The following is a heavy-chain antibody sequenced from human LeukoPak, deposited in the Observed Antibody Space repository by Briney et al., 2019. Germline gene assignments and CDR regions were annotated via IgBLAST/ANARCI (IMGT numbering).Heavy chain of an antibody. CDR2: FDPEDAEV. D-gene: IGHD2-15*01. CDR1: GNTLTDLS. CDR3: AAEGQWSLVHYFNS. V-gene: IGHV1-24*01. J-gene: IGHJ4*02. Sequence: ASVKVSCKVSGNTLTDLSIHWVRQAPERGLDWMGGFDPEDAEVIYAEKFQDRVTMTEDPSTDTAYLELSSLRSEDTAVYYCAAEGQWSLVHYFNSWGQGTLVTVSS.